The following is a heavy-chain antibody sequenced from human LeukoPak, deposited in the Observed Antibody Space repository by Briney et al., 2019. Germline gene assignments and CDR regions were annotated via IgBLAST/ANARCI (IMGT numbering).Heavy chain of an antibody. V-gene: IGHV4-34*01. Sequence: SETLSLTCAVYGGSFSGYYWSWIRQPPGKGLEWIGEINHSGSTNYNPSLKSRVTISVDTSKNQFSLKLSSVTAADTAVYYCARRPIAAAGTGGDYWGQGTLVTVSS. J-gene: IGHJ4*02. CDR2: INHSGST. D-gene: IGHD6-13*01. CDR1: GGSFSGYY. CDR3: ARRPIAAAGTGGDY.